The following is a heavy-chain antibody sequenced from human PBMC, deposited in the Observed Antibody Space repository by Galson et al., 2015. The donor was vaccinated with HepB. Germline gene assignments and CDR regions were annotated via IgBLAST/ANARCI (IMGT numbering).Heavy chain of an antibody. J-gene: IGHJ6*02. D-gene: IGHD6-13*01. V-gene: IGHV3-13*04. CDR3: ARAVLVQGYYYGMDV. CDR1: GFTFSSYD. CDR2: IGTAGDT. Sequence: SLRLSCAASGFTFSSYDMHWVRQATGKGLEWVSAIGTAGDTYYPGSVKGRFTIPRENAKNSLYLQMNSLRAGDTAVYYCARAVLVQGYYYGMDVWGQGTTVTVSS.